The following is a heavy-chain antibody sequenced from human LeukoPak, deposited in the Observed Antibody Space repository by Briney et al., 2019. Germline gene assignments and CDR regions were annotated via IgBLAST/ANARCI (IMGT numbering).Heavy chain of an antibody. CDR1: GGSISSGGYS. D-gene: IGHD3-16*01. J-gene: IGHJ4*02. Sequence: SETLSLTCAVSGGSISSGGYSWSWIRQPPGKGLEWIGYIYHSGSTYYNPSLTSRVTISVDRSKNQFSLKLSSVTAADTAVYYCARVHHYDYVWGNTYYFDYWGQGTLVTVFS. CDR2: IYHSGST. CDR3: ARVHHYDYVWGNTYYFDY. V-gene: IGHV4-30-2*01.